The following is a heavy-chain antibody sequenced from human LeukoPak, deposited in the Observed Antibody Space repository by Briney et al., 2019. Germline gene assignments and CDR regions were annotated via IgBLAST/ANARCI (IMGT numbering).Heavy chain of an antibody. V-gene: IGHV3-30-3*01. CDR3: ARENYGDHYFDY. J-gene: IGHJ4*02. CDR2: ISYDGSKK. CDR1: GFPFSSYA. Sequence: GGSLRLSCAASGFPFSSYAMHWVRQAPGKGLEWVTVISYDGSKKYYADSVKGRFTISRDNSKNTLYLQMNSLRGEDTAVYYCARENYGDHYFDYWGQGTLVTVSS. D-gene: IGHD4-17*01.